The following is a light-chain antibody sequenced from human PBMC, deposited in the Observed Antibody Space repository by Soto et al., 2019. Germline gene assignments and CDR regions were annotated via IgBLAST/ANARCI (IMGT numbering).Light chain of an antibody. Sequence: QAVVTQEPSLTVSPGGTVTLTWGSSTGAVTSGHYPYWFQQKPGQAPRTLIYDTNNKHSWTPARFSGSLLGGKAALTLSGAQPEDEAEYYCLLSYSGSRVFGGGTKVTVL. CDR2: DTN. CDR3: LLSYSGSRV. V-gene: IGLV7-46*01. J-gene: IGLJ2*01. CDR1: TGAVTSGHY.